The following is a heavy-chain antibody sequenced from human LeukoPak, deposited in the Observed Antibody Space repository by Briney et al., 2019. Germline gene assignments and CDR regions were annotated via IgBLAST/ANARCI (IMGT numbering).Heavy chain of an antibody. CDR1: GGSISSSIYY. J-gene: IGHJ3*02. D-gene: IGHD1-26*01. V-gene: IGHV4-39*01. CDR3: ARWEDAFDI. Sequence: PSETLSLTCIVSGGSISSSIYYWAWIRQPPGKGLEWIGSIYYSGSTYYNPSLKSRVTISVDTSKNQFSLKLSSVTAADTAVYYCARWEDAFDIWGQGTMVTVSS. CDR2: IYYSGST.